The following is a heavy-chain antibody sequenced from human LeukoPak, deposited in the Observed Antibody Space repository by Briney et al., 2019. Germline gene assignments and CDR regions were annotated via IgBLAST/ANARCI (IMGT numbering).Heavy chain of an antibody. V-gene: IGHV4-34*01. CDR1: SGSFSGYY. Sequence: SETLSLTCAVYSGSFSGYYWSWIRQPPGKGLEWIGEINHSGSTNYNPSLKSRVTISVDTSKNQFSLKLSSVTAADTAVYYCARGQYSYGYRYYYYGMDVWGQGTTVTVSS. CDR2: INHSGST. D-gene: IGHD5-18*01. J-gene: IGHJ6*02. CDR3: ARGQYSYGYRYYYYGMDV.